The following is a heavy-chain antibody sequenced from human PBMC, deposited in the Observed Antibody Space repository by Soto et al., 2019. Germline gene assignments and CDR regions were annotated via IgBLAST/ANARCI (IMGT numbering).Heavy chain of an antibody. D-gene: IGHD5-12*01. CDR3: ASAVANTMNGLHI. V-gene: IGHV3-74*01. J-gene: IGHJ3*02. Sequence: EVQLVESGGDLLHPGGSLRLSCAASGFTFTNHWIHWVRQAPGKGLVWVSRISSDGGVATYADSVKGRFTISRDNAKNTLYLQMNSLRAEDTAVYYCASAVANTMNGLHIWGQGTMVTVSS. CDR1: GFTFTNHW. CDR2: ISSDGGVA.